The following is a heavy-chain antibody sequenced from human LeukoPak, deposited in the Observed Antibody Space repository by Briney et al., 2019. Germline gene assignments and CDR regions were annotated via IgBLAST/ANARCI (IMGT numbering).Heavy chain of an antibody. CDR1: GGSISSYY. Sequence: SETLSLTCTVSGGSISSYYWSWIRQPPGKGLEWIGYIYYSGSTNYNPSLKSRVTISVDTSKNQFSLKLSSVTAADAAVYYCARGGVGYMWFGELWAFDIWGQGTMVTVSS. D-gene: IGHD3-10*01. CDR2: IYYSGST. CDR3: ARGGVGYMWFGELWAFDI. J-gene: IGHJ3*02. V-gene: IGHV4-59*01.